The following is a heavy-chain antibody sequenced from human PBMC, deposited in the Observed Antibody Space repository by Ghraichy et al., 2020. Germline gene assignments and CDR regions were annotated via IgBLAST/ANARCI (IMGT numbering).Heavy chain of an antibody. CDR2: INHSGST. Sequence: GSLSLTCAVYGGSFSGYYWSWIRQPPGKGLEWIGEINHSGSTNYDPSLKSRVTISVDTSKNQFSLKLSSVTAADTAVYYCARGRGGSGTWGQGTLVTVSS. D-gene: IGHD3-10*01. CDR1: GGSFSGYY. V-gene: IGHV4-34*01. J-gene: IGHJ4*02. CDR3: ARGRGGSGT.